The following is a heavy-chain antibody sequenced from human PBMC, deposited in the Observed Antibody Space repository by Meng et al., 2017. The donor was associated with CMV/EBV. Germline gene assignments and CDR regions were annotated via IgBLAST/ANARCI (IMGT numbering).Heavy chain of an antibody. J-gene: IGHJ4*02. V-gene: IGHV3-21*01. D-gene: IGHD3-22*01. Sequence: GGPLSLSCAASGFTFSSYSMNWVRPAPGKGLEWVSSISSSSSYIYYADSVKGRFTISRDNAKNSLYLQMNSLRAEDTAVYYCARDYRGWLGYWGQGTLVTVSS. CDR3: ARDYRGWLGY. CDR2: ISSSSSYI. CDR1: GFTFSSYS.